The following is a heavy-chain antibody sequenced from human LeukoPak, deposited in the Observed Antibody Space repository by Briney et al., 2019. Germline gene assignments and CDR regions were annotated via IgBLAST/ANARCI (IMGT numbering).Heavy chain of an antibody. V-gene: IGHV4-59*01. CDR3: AREGQYNWNDGVDY. J-gene: IGHJ4*02. CDR2: IYYSGST. Sequence: PSETLSLTCTVSGGSISSYYWSWIRQPPGKGLEGIGYIYYSGSTNYNPSLKSRVTISVDTSKNQFSLKLSSVTAADTAVYYCAREGQYNWNDGVDYGGQGTLVTVSS. D-gene: IGHD1-1*01. CDR1: GGSISSYY.